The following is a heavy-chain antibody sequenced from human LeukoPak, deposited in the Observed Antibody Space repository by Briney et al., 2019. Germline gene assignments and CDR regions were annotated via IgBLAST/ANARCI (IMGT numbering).Heavy chain of an antibody. J-gene: IGHJ4*02. CDR1: GXSFRSYT. D-gene: IGHD6-13*01. Sequence: GGSLRLSCSASGXSFRSYTMNWVRQAPGKGLQYVSGMSSSGGSTYYADSVKGRFTISRDNSKNTLYLQMSSLRAEDTAVYHCVKGSSSFDYWGQGTLVTVSS. V-gene: IGHV3-64D*09. CDR3: VKGSSSFDY. CDR2: MSSSGGST.